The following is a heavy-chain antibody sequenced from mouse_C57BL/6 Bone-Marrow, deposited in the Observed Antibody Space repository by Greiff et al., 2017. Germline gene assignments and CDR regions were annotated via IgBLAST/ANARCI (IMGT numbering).Heavy chain of an antibody. CDR3: ARVPSSYAMDY. D-gene: IGHD3-2*02. V-gene: IGHV5-4*01. CDR1: GFTFSSYA. CDR2: ISDGGSYT. Sequence: EVQLVESGGGLVKPGGSLKLSCAASGFTFSSYAMSWVRQTPEKRLEWVATISDGGSYTYYPDNVKGRFTISRDNAKNNLYLQMSHLKSEDTAMYYCARVPSSYAMDYWGQGTSVTVSS. J-gene: IGHJ4*01.